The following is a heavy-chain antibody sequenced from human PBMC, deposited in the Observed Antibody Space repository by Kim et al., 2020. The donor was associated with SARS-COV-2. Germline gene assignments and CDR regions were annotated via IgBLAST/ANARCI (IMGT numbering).Heavy chain of an antibody. CDR3: ARDLRQLGDGAFDI. CDR1: GGTFSSYA. D-gene: IGHD6-6*01. J-gene: IGHJ3*02. V-gene: IGHV1-69*13. Sequence: SVKVSCKASGGTFSSYAISWVRQAPGQGLEWMGGIIPIFGTANYAQKFQGRVTITADESTSTAYMELSSLRSEDTAVYYCARDLRQLGDGAFDIWGQGTMVTVSS. CDR2: IIPIFGTA.